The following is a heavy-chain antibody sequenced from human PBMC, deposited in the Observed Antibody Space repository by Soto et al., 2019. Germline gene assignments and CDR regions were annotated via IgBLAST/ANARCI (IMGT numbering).Heavy chain of an antibody. J-gene: IGHJ2*01. D-gene: IGHD3-22*01. CDR3: AKGGGYSPYWYFDL. Sequence: ESGGGLVQPGGSLRLSCAASGLTFSSYAMSWVRQAPGKGLEWVSAISGSGGSTYYADSVKGRFTISRDNSKSTLYLQMNSLRAEDTAVYYCAKGGGYSPYWYFDLWGRGTLVTVSS. CDR1: GLTFSSYA. V-gene: IGHV3-23*01. CDR2: ISGSGGST.